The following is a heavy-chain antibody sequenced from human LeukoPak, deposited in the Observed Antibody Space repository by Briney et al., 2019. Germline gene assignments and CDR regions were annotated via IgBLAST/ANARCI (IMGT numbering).Heavy chain of an antibody. Sequence: GGSLRLSCTASGFTFSSYWMSWVRQAPGKGLEWVANINQDGSQKYYVDSVKGRFTISRDNAKNSLYLQMNSLRAEDTAVYYCASVPSPLGYCSGGSCPIYDYWGQGTLVTVSS. D-gene: IGHD2-15*01. CDR1: GFTFSSYW. CDR3: ASVPSPLGYCSGGSCPIYDY. J-gene: IGHJ4*02. CDR2: INQDGSQK. V-gene: IGHV3-7*01.